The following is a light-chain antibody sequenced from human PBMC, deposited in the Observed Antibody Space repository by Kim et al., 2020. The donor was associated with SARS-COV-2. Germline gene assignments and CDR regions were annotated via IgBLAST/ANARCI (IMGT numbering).Light chain of an antibody. J-gene: IGLJ1*01. CDR2: DVN. V-gene: IGLV2-11*01. Sequence: QSALTQPRSVSGSPGQSVTISCTGTSSDVGGYIYVSWYQRHPGKAPKLMIYDVNKRPSGVPDRFSGSKSGNTASLTISGLQAEDEADYYCCSYAGGYSYVFGAGTKVTVL. CDR3: CSYAGGYSYV. CDR1: SSDVGGYIY.